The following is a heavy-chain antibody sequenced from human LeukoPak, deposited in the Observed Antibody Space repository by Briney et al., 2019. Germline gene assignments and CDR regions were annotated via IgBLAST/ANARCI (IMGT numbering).Heavy chain of an antibody. V-gene: IGHV1-2*06. J-gene: IGHJ4*02. CDR2: INPNSGGT. Sequence: GASVKVSCKASGYTFTDYYMHWVRQAPGQGLEWMGRINPNSGGTNYAQKFQGSVTMTMDTSISTAYMDLSSLRSDDTAVYYCARSTGHYFDYWGQGILVTVSS. CDR1: GYTFTDYY. D-gene: IGHD2-8*02. CDR3: ARSTGHYFDY.